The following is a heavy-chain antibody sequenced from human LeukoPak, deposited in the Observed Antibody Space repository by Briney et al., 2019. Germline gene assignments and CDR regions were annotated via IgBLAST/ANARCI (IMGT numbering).Heavy chain of an antibody. D-gene: IGHD3-16*01. J-gene: IGHJ4*02. CDR1: GGSISSYY. CDR3: AVWRSYFDY. V-gene: IGHV4-59*01. Sequence: SETLSLTCTVSGGSISSYYWSWIRQPPGKGLEWIGYIYYSGSTNYNPSLKSRVTISVDTSKNQFSLKLSSVTAADTAVYYCAVWRSYFDYWGQGTLVTVSS. CDR2: IYYSGST.